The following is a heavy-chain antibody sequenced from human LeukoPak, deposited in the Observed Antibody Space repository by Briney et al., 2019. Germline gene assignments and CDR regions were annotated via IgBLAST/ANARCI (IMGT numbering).Heavy chain of an antibody. V-gene: IGHV3-23*01. D-gene: IGHD3-10*01. CDR3: AKRASGSGTSLYYFDY. J-gene: IGHJ4*02. CDR2: LSHSGGST. Sequence: GGSLRLSCAASGFTFSSYAMSWVRQAPGKGLEWVSVLSHSGGSTFYADSVKGRFTISRDNSKNTLYLQMNSLRAEDTAVYYCAKRASGSGTSLYYFDYWGQGTLVTVSS. CDR1: GFTFSSYA.